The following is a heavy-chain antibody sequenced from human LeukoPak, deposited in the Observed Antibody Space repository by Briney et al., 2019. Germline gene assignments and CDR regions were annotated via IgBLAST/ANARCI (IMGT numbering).Heavy chain of an antibody. J-gene: IGHJ4*02. CDR3: AKRQLPGDQLPFAFDY. CDR1: GFTFNNYA. Sequence: GRSLRLSCAASGFTFNNYAMHWVRQAPGKGLEWVGIIRYDGNNKNNADSVKGRFTISRDNSKNTLYLQMKSLRAEDTAVYYCAKRQLPGDQLPFAFDYWGQGTLVTVSS. CDR2: IRYDGNNK. D-gene: IGHD1-1*01. V-gene: IGHV3-30*04.